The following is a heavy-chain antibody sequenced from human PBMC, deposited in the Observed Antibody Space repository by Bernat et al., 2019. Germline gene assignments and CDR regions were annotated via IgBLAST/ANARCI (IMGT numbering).Heavy chain of an antibody. CDR3: ARGPLGPMVAALVHFDY. V-gene: IGHV3-30*04. CDR2: ISYDGSNK. CDR1: GSTFSSYA. D-gene: IGHD4/OR15-4a*01. J-gene: IGHJ4*02. Sequence: QVQLVESGGGVVQPGRSLRLSCAASGSTFSSYAMHWVRQAPGKGLEWVAVISYDGSNKYYADSVKGRFTISRDNSKNTLYLQMNSLRAEDTAVYYCARGPLGPMVAALVHFDYWGQGTLVTVSS.